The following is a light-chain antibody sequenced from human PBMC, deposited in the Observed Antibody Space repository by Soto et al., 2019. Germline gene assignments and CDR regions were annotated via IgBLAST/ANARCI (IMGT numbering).Light chain of an antibody. CDR3: GTWDSSLSAWV. CDR2: ENN. J-gene: IGLJ3*02. Sequence: QSVLTQPPSVSAAPGQKVTISCSGSSSNIGNNYVSWYQQLPGTAPKLLIYENNKRPSGIPDRFSGFKSGTSATLGITGLQTGDEADYYCGTWDSSLSAWVFGGGTKLTVL. V-gene: IGLV1-51*02. CDR1: SSNIGNNY.